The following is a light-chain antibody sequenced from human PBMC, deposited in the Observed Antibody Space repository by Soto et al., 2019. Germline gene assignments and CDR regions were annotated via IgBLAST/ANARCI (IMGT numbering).Light chain of an antibody. J-gene: IGKJ1*01. V-gene: IGKV2-28*01. Sequence: VMTQSPLSLPVTPGEPAAIPCRASQSLLHSKGYNYLDWYLQKPGQSPQLLICLGSNRASGVPDRFSGSGSGTDFTLKISRVEAEDVGVYYCMQALQTPPTFGQGTKVDIK. CDR2: LGS. CDR1: QSLLHSKGYNY. CDR3: MQALQTPPT.